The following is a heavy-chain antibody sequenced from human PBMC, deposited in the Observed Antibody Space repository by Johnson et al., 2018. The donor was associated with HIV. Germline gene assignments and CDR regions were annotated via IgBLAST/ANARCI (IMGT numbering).Heavy chain of an antibody. J-gene: IGHJ3*01. CDR2: ISYDGSNK. CDR3: AKDVGDGYNRWGGFDF. D-gene: IGHD5-24*01. Sequence: QVQLVESGGGLVQPGGSLRLSCAAPGFTFNNAWMSWVRQAPGKGLEWVAVISYDGSNKYYADSVKGRFTISRDNSKNTLYLQMTSLRVEDAAVYYCAKDVGDGYNRWGGFDFWGQGTMVTVST. CDR1: GFTFNNAW. V-gene: IGHV3-30*18.